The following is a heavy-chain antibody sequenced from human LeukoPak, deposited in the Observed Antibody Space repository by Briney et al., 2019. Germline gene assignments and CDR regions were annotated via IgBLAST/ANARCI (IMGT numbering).Heavy chain of an antibody. CDR2: ISVSGNT. Sequence: GGSLRLSCAASGFTLSSYAMSWVRQGPGKGLEWVSAISVSGNTYHADSVKGRFTISRGSSKNTLYLQMNSLRAEDAAVYYCAKAPVTTCSGAYCYPFDYWGQGTLVTVSS. D-gene: IGHD2-15*01. J-gene: IGHJ4*02. V-gene: IGHV3-23*01. CDR1: GFTLSSYA. CDR3: AKAPVTTCSGAYCYPFDY.